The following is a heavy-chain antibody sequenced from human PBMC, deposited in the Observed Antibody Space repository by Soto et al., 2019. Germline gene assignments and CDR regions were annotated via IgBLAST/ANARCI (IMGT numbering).Heavy chain of an antibody. D-gene: IGHD3-10*01. J-gene: IGHJ3*02. CDR1: GWSFNFFY. CDR2: IHHSGTT. CDR3: ARVWGGAFDI. Sequence: TSETLSLTCTFYGWSFNFFYWSWIRQSPGEGLEWIGEIHHSGTTNYNPSLKSRVTISVDTSKNQFSLKLSSVTAADTAVYYCARVWGGAFDIWGQGTMVTVSS. V-gene: IGHV4-34*01.